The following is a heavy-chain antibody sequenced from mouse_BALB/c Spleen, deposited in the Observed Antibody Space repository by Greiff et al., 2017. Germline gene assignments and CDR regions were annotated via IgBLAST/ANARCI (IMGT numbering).Heavy chain of an antibody. CDR2: INSNGGST. V-gene: IGHV5-6-3*01. CDR1: GFTFSSYG. Sequence: EVQGVESGGGLVQPGGSLKLSCAASGFTFSSYGMSWVRQTPDKRLELVATINSNGGSTYYPDSVKGRFTISRDNAKNTLYLQMSSLKSEDTAMYYCARGDSSGYVWFAYWGQGTLVTVSA. D-gene: IGHD3-2*01. CDR3: ARGDSSGYVWFAY. J-gene: IGHJ3*01.